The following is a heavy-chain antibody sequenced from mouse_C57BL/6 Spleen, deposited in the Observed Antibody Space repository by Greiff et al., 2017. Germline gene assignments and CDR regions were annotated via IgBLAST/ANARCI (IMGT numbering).Heavy chain of an antibody. CDR1: GYTFTSYW. CDR3: ARELGRRVGGDY. Sequence: VQLQQPGAELVKPGASVKLSCKASGYTFTSYWMQWVKQRPGQGLEWIGEIDPSDSYTNYNQKFKGKATLTVDTSSSTAYMQLSSLTSEDSAVYYWARELGRRVGGDYWGQGTTLTVSS. D-gene: IGHD4-1*01. J-gene: IGHJ2*01. V-gene: IGHV1-50*01. CDR2: IDPSDSYT.